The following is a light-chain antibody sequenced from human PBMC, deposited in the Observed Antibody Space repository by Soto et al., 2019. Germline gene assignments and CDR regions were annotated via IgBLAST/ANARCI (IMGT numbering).Light chain of an antibody. Sequence: QSALTQPASVSGSPGQSITISCTASSTDVGGFKYVSWYQQHPGKVPKLIIYDVSYRPSGVSNRFSGSKSGDTASLTISGLQTEDEADYYCSSYTSVSTVVFGGGTKVTVL. CDR2: DVS. J-gene: IGLJ2*01. CDR3: SSYTSVSTVV. V-gene: IGLV2-14*01. CDR1: STDVGGFKY.